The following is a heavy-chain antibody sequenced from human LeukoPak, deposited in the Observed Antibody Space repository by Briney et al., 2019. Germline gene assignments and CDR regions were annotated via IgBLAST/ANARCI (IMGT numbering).Heavy chain of an antibody. J-gene: IGHJ4*02. D-gene: IGHD3-10*01. CDR2: ISGSGGST. CDR3: AKDTQLLWFGEFSYFDY. V-gene: IGHV3-23*01. CDR1: GFTFSSYA. Sequence: PGGSLRLSCAASGFTFSSYAMHWVRQAPGKGLEWVSAISGSGGSTYYADSVKGRFTISRDNSKNTLYLQMNSLRAEDTAVYYCAKDTQLLWFGEFSYFDYWGQGTLVTVSS.